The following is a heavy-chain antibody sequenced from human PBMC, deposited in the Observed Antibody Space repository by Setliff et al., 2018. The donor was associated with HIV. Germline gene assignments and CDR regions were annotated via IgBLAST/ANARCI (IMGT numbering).Heavy chain of an antibody. CDR1: GGSFSGYY. CDR3: ARREGYGMDV. J-gene: IGHJ6*02. CDR2: IIHSGST. Sequence: SLTCAVYGGSFSGYYWSWIRQPPGKGLEWIGEIIHSGSTNYNPSLKSRVTISVDMSKNQFSLKLSSVTAADTAVYYCARREGYGMDVWGQGTTVTVSS. V-gene: IGHV4-34*12.